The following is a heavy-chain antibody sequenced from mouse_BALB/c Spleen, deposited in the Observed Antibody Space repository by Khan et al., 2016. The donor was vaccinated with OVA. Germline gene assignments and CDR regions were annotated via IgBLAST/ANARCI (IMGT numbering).Heavy chain of an antibody. Sequence: QVQLKQSGAELAKPGASVKMSCKASGYSFTTYWMHWVKQRLGQGLEWIGYIIPTSDYTDYNEKFKDKATLSADKSSSTAYMQLSSLTSEDSAVYYCARDRIDYWGQGTTLTVSS. V-gene: IGHV1-7*01. CDR3: ARDRIDY. J-gene: IGHJ2*01. CDR1: GYSFTTYW. CDR2: IIPTSDYT.